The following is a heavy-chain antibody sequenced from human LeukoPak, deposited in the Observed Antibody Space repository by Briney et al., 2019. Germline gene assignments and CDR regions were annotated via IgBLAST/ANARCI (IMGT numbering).Heavy chain of an antibody. CDR3: ARGGWGCSSTSCYQIDY. CDR1: GGPISSYY. V-gene: IGHV4-59*01. D-gene: IGHD2-2*01. J-gene: IGHJ4*02. CDR2: IYYSGST. Sequence: SETLSLTCTVSGGPISSYYWSWIRQPPGKGLEWVGYIYYSGSTNYNPSLKSRVTISVDTSKNQFSLKLSSGTAADTAVYYCARGGWGCSSTSCYQIDYWGQGTLVTVSS.